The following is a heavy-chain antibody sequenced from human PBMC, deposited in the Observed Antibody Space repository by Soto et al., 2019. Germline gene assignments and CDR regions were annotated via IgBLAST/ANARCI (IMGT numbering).Heavy chain of an antibody. V-gene: IGHV3-64D*08. J-gene: IGHJ6*02. Sequence: GGSLRLSCSASGFTFSSYAMHWVRQAPGKGLEYVSAISSNGGSTYYADSVKGRFTISRDNSKNTLYLQMSSLRAEDTAVYYCVVEITMVRGVIDPSSYYYGMDVWGQGTTVTVSS. CDR3: VVEITMVRGVIDPSSYYYGMDV. CDR1: GFTFSSYA. D-gene: IGHD3-10*01. CDR2: ISSNGGST.